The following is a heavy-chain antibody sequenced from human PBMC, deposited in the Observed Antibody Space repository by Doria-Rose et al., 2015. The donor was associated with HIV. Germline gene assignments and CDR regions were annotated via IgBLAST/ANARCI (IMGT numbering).Heavy chain of an antibody. Sequence: VQLVQSGGGLVQPGRALRLSCVGSGFSFESYAMHWVRLAPGQGLEWVAGIRWDSGAKGNADSVDVRFNISRDNAKKSVYLEMRSLRPDDTAFYYCAKAPIIGPKYYFYMDVWGKGTSVTVSS. V-gene: IGHV3-9*01. D-gene: IGHD3-3*01. CDR2: IRWDSGAK. J-gene: IGHJ6*03. CDR1: GFSFESYA. CDR3: AKAPIIGPKYYFYMDV.